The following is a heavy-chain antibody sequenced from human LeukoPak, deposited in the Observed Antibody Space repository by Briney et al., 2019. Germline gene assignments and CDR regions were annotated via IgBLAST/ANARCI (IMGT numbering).Heavy chain of an antibody. Sequence: GASVKVSCKASGYTFTSYGISWVRQAPGQGLEWMGWISAYNGNTNYAQKLQGRVTMTTDTSTSTAYMELRSLRSDDTAVYYCARVTGYGDYKGAFDIWGQGTMVTVSS. CDR2: ISAYNGNT. J-gene: IGHJ3*02. CDR3: ARVTGYGDYKGAFDI. D-gene: IGHD4-17*01. CDR1: GYTFTSYG. V-gene: IGHV1-18*01.